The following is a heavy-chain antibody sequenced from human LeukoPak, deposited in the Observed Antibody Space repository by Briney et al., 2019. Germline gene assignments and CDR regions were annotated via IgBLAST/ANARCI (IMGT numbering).Heavy chain of an antibody. V-gene: IGHV4-59*11. Sequence: SETLSLTCAVSGGSISSHYWSWIRQPPGKGLGWIGYIYYSGSTNYNPSLKSRVTISVDTSKNQFSLKLSSVTAADTAVYYCASDGQNSPGYYYYYMDVWGKGTTVTVSS. CDR3: ASDGQNSPGYYYYYMDV. J-gene: IGHJ6*03. D-gene: IGHD4-23*01. CDR2: IYYSGST. CDR1: GGSISSHY.